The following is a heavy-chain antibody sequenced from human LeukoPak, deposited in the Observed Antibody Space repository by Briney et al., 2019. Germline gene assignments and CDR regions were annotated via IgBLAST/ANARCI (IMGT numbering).Heavy chain of an antibody. CDR3: AKDQHYYDSSGLTDY. Sequence: GGSLRLSCATSGFTFSSYAMSWVRQAPGKGLEWVSAISGSGGSTYYADSVKGRFTISRDNSKNTLYLQMNSLRAEDTAVYYCAKDQHYYDSSGLTDYWGQGTLVTVSS. CDR1: GFTFSSYA. CDR2: ISGSGGST. V-gene: IGHV3-23*01. J-gene: IGHJ4*02. D-gene: IGHD3-22*01.